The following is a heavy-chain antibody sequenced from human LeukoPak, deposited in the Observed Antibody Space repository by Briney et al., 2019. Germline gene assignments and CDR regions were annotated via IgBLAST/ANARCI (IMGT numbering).Heavy chain of an antibody. CDR2: IRYDEGDK. V-gene: IGHV3-30*02. D-gene: IGHD3-3*01. Sequence: PGGSLRLSCAASGFTFSTYGMNWVRQAPGKGLEWVTFIRYDEGDKYYADSVKGRFTISRDNSKNTLYLQMNSLRAEDTAVYYCAKEFFAYDFWSGYGFDYWGQGNLVTVSS. CDR1: GFTFSTYG. CDR3: AKEFFAYDFWSGYGFDY. J-gene: IGHJ4*02.